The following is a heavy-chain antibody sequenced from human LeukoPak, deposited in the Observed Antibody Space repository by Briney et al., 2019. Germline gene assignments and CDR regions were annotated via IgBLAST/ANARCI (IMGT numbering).Heavy chain of an antibody. CDR3: AKQILWFGELFPSAFDI. CDR1: GFTFSSYA. Sequence: PGGSLRLSCAASGFTFSSYAMSWVRQAPGKGLEWVSAISGSGGSTYYADSVKGRFTISRDNSKNTLYLQMNSLRAEDTAVYYCAKQILWFGELFPSAFDIWGQGTMVTVSS. J-gene: IGHJ3*02. D-gene: IGHD3-10*01. CDR2: ISGSGGST. V-gene: IGHV3-23*01.